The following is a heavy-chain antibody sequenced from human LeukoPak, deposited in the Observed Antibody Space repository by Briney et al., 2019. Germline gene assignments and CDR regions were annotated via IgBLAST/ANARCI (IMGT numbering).Heavy chain of an antibody. CDR1: GFTFSDYY. CDR2: ISSSGSTI. CDR3: AKDRIAAAGIRQTLDY. D-gene: IGHD6-13*01. V-gene: IGHV3-11*04. Sequence: GGSLRLSCAASGFTFSDYYMSWIRQAPGKGLEWVSYISSSGSTIYYADSVKGRFTISRDNSKNTLYLQMNSLRAEDTAVYYCAKDRIAAAGIRQTLDYWGQGTLVTVSS. J-gene: IGHJ4*02.